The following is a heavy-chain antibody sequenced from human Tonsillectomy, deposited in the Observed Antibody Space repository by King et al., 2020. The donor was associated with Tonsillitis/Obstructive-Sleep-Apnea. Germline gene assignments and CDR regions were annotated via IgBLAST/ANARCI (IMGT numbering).Heavy chain of an antibody. CDR2: ISVDGGSR. D-gene: IGHD4-11*01. CDR1: GFTFDDHA. CDR3: AKGNDYSNWDSFDI. J-gene: IGHJ3*02. V-gene: IGHV3-43*02. Sequence: QLVQSGGGVVQPGGSLRLSCAASGFTFDDHAMHWVRQAAGKGLEWVSLISVDGGSRYYADSVKGRFTISRDNSKNSLYLQMNSLTTEDTALYYCAKGNDYSNWDSFDIWCQGTMVTVSS.